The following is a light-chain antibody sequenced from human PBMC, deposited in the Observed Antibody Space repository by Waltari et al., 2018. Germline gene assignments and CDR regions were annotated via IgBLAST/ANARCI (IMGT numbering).Light chain of an antibody. CDR1: SSNIGSKY. CDR2: RNN. V-gene: IGLV1-47*01. CDR3: AAWDDSLSGVL. Sequence: SVLTQPPSASGTPGQTVTISCSGSSSNIGSKYVYWYQQLPGPAPKLLICRNNQRPSGVPDRFSGSKSGTSASLAISGLRSEDEADYYCAAWDDSLSGVLFGGGTKLTV. J-gene: IGLJ2*01.